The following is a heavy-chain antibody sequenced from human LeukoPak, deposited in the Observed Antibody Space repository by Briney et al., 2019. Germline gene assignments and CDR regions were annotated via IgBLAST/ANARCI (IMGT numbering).Heavy chain of an antibody. V-gene: IGHV1-2*04. CDR2: INPNSCGT. CDR3: AVALKDRYFDY. CDR1: GYTFTGYY. Sequence: ASVKVSCKASGYTFTGYYMHWVRQAPGQGLEWMGWINPNSCGTNYAQKFQGWVTMTRDTSISTAYMELSRLRSDDTAVYYCAVALKDRYFDYWGQGTLVTVSS. D-gene: IGHD2-15*01. J-gene: IGHJ4*02.